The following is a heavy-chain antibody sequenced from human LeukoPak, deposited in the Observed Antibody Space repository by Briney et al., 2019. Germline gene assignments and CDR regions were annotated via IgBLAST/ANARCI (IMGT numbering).Heavy chain of an antibody. CDR2: INSDGGGA. CDR1: GITFGNNR. CDR3: ARDVPHNWFDT. Sequence: GGSLRLSCAASGITFGNNRMHSVHQPPAKGLVWISRINSDGGGAIYADSVKGRFTVSRDNAKNTLYLQMNSLRAEDTAVYYCARDVPHNWFDTWGQGTLVTVSS. V-gene: IGHV3-74*01. J-gene: IGHJ5*02.